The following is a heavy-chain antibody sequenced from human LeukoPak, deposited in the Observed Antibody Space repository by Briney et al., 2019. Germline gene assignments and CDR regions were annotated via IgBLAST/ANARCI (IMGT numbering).Heavy chain of an antibody. V-gene: IGHV3-23*01. CDR1: GFTFSSYA. J-gene: IGHJ3*02. Sequence: PGGSLRLSCAASGFTFSSYAMSWVRQAPGKGLEWVSVISGSDGSTYYADSVKGRFTISRDNSKNTLYLQMNSLRAEDTAVFYCAKPRGEEWLVGLYDAFDIWGQGTVVTVSS. CDR2: ISGSDGST. CDR3: AKPRGEEWLVGLYDAFDI. D-gene: IGHD6-19*01.